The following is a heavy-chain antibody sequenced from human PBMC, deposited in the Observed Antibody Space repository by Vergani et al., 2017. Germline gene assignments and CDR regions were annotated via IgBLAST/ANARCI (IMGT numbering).Heavy chain of an antibody. CDR2: IYRTGRT. Sequence: QVQLQESGPGLVKPSETLSLTCAVSGFSIDNGYYWDWIRQPPGKGLKWIGSIYRTGRTHFNPSLKSRVTISVDTSNNHFSLKLRSVTAADTAVYFCARVMYRDEASTGYRLEGMDIWGQGTTVTISS. D-gene: IGHD3-9*01. V-gene: IGHV4-38-2*01. CDR3: ARVMYRDEASTGYRLEGMDI. J-gene: IGHJ6*02. CDR1: GFSIDNGYY.